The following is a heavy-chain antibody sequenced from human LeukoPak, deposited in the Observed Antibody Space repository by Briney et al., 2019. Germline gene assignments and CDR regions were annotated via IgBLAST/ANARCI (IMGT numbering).Heavy chain of an antibody. Sequence: GRSLRLSCTASGFLFSAYGMHWVRQAPGKGLEWVAVIWYNGTNKYYADSVKGRFTISRDNSKNTLYLKMNSLRVEDTAVYYCARDRRGFSYGYWGFDYWGQGTLVTVSS. CDR1: GFLFSAYG. J-gene: IGHJ4*02. CDR2: IWYNGTNK. CDR3: ARDRRGFSYGYWGFDY. V-gene: IGHV3-33*01. D-gene: IGHD5-18*01.